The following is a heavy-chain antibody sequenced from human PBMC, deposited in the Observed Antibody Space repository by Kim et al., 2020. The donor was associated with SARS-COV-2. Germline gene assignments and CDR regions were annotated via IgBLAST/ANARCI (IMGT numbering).Heavy chain of an antibody. Sequence: GGSLRLSCSASGFTFSSYAMHWVRQAPGKGLEYVSAISSNGGSTYYADSVKGRFTISRDNSKNTLYLQMSSLRAEDTAVYYCVKVGDYYDFWSGYLRSGMEDAFDIWGQGTMVTVSS. J-gene: IGHJ3*02. D-gene: IGHD3-3*01. CDR2: ISSNGGST. V-gene: IGHV3-64D*06. CDR3: VKVGDYYDFWSGYLRSGMEDAFDI. CDR1: GFTFSSYA.